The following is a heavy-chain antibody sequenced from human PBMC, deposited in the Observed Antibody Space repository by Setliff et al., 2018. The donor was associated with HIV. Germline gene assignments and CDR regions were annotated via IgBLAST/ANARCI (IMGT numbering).Heavy chain of an antibody. J-gene: IGHJ4*02. CDR1: GGSFSNYY. Sequence: PSETLSLTCTVYGGSFSNYYTNWIRQPPGKGLEWIAYFMYTDIHYVNYLNYRNPSLASRLSISVDKSKNQFSLTLSSVTAADTAVYYCARARSDWYNVRPYYFDLWGQGTPVTVSS. CDR2: FMYTDIHYVNYLN. D-gene: IGHD6-19*01. CDR3: ARARSDWYNVRPYYFDL. V-gene: IGHV4-59*08.